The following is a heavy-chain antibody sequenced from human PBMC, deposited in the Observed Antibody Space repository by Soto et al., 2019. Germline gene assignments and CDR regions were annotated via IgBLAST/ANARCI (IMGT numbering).Heavy chain of an antibody. J-gene: IGHJ1*01. V-gene: IGHV3-7*01. Sequence: GGSLRLSCAASGFRFTSSWMSWVRQAPGKGLEWVAHINQNGGQKYYVDSAKGRFTISRDNAKTSLYLQMNSLRVEDTAVFYCVTWADAADEDYFHHWGQGTLVTISS. D-gene: IGHD3-16*01. CDR3: VTWADAADEDYFHH. CDR2: INQNGGQK. CDR1: GFRFTSSW.